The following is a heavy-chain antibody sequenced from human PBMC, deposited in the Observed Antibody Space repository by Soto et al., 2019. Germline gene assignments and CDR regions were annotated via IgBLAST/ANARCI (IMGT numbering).Heavy chain of an antibody. D-gene: IGHD2-2*01. V-gene: IGHV1-18*04. J-gene: IGHJ6*02. CDR1: GYTFTSYG. Sequence: GASVKVSCKASGYTFTSYGISWVRQAPGQGLEWMGWISAYNGNTNYAQKLQGRVTMTTDTATSTAYMELRSLRSDDTAVYYCAREVTNIVVVPAAPHMDVWGQGTTVTVSS. CDR3: AREVTNIVVVPAAPHMDV. CDR2: ISAYNGNT.